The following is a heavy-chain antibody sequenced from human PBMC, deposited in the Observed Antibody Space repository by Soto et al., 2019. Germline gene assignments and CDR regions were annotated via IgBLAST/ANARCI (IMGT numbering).Heavy chain of an antibody. CDR2: ISSSSSTI. CDR1: GLTFSSYS. Sequence: GGSLRLSCAASGLTFSSYSMNWVRQAPGKGLEWVSYISSSSSTIYYADSVKGRFTISRDNAKNSLYLQMNSLRAEDTAVYYCARVYHCSSTSCRYYYYYMDVWGKGTTVTVSS. CDR3: ARVYHCSSTSCRYYYYYMDV. D-gene: IGHD2-2*01. J-gene: IGHJ6*03. V-gene: IGHV3-48*01.